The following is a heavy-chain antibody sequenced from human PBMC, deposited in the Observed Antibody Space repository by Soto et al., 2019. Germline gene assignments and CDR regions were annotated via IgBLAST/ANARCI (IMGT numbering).Heavy chain of an antibody. J-gene: IGHJ4*02. D-gene: IGHD1-1*01. CDR1: GGSVSSGSYY. Sequence: QVQLQESGPGLVKPSETLSLTCTVSGGSVSSGSYYWSWIRQPPGKGLEWIGYIYYSGSTNYNPSLKSRVTISVDTSKNQFSLKLSSVTAADTAAYYCARAKLVLTNWGQGTLVTVSS. V-gene: IGHV4-61*01. CDR2: IYYSGST. CDR3: ARAKLVLTN.